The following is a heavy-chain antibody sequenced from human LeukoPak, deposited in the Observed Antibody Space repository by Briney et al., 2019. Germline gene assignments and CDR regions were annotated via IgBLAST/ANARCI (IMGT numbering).Heavy chain of an antibody. CDR3: ARDRGAATKWNYYYYYMDV. CDR2: IYSGGST. V-gene: IGHV3-53*01. D-gene: IGHD2-15*01. J-gene: IGHJ6*03. CDR1: GFTVGSNY. Sequence: GGSLRLSCAASGFTVGSNYMSWVRQAPGKGLEWVSVIYSGGSTYYADSVKGRFTISRDNSKNTLYLQMNSLRAEDTAVYYCARDRGAATKWNYYYYYMDVWGKGTTVTVSS.